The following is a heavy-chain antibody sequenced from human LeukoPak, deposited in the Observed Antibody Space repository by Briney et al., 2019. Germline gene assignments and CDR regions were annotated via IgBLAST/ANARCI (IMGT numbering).Heavy chain of an antibody. V-gene: IGHV5-51*01. Sequence: GESLQISCKGSGYSFTTYWIGWVRQLPGKGLEWMGIIYPGDSDTRYSPSFQGQVTISADKSISTAYLQWSSLEASDTAMYYCARRASAELDYWGQGTLVTVSS. CDR2: IYPGDSDT. CDR3: ARRASAELDY. D-gene: IGHD1-14*01. J-gene: IGHJ4*02. CDR1: GYSFTTYW.